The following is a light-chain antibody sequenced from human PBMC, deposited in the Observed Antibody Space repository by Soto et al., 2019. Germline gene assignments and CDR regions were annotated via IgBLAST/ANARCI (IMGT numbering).Light chain of an antibody. J-gene: IGLJ1*01. Sequence: QSVLTQPASVSGSPGQSITISCTGTSSDVGGYKYVSWYQQHPGKAPKLMIYDIRNRPSGVSNRFSGSKSGNTASLTISGPQAEDEAIYYCSSYTSSSTRVFGTGTKLTVL. CDR2: DIR. CDR3: SSYTSSSTRV. V-gene: IGLV2-14*03. CDR1: SSDVGGYKY.